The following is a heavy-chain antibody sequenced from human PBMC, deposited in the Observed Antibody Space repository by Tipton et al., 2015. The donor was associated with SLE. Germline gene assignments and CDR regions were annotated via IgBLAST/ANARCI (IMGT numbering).Heavy chain of an antibody. J-gene: IGHJ2*01. Sequence: TLSLTCTVSGGSVSSGSYYWSWIRQPPGKGLEWIGYIYYSGSTNYNPSLKSRVTISVDTSKNQFSLKLSSVTAADTAVYYCARGWGAFGVVTRYFDLWGRGTLVTVSS. CDR3: ARGWGAFGVVTRYFDL. D-gene: IGHD3-3*01. CDR1: GGSVSSGSYY. V-gene: IGHV4-61*01. CDR2: IYYSGST.